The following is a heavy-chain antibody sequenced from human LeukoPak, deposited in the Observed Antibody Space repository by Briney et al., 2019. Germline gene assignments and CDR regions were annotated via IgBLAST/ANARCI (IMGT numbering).Heavy chain of an antibody. J-gene: IGHJ4*01. CDR2: ISQDGSKK. CDR3: ARDGTAAGLYFDL. CDR1: GCTFSDNW. Sequence: GGSLRLSCEVSGCTFSDNWMNWVRQPPGKGPEWVASISQDGSKKNYVDYVKGRFTISRDNTKNSLSLQLNGLRAEDTAVYYCARDGTAAGLYFDLWGQGTLVSVSS. D-gene: IGHD6-13*01. V-gene: IGHV3-7*01.